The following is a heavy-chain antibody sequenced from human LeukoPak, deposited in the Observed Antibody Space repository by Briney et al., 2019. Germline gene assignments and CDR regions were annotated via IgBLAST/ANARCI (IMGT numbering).Heavy chain of an antibody. CDR2: ITDSGSTI. Sequence: GGSLRLSCAASGFTFRDYNMNWVRQAPGKGLEWVSYITDSGSTIHYADSVNGRFTISRDNAKNSLYLQMNSLRAEDTAVYYCATEYYYDSSGYSLDYWGQGTLVTVSS. CDR3: ATEYYYDSSGYSLDY. J-gene: IGHJ4*02. D-gene: IGHD3-22*01. V-gene: IGHV3-11*04. CDR1: GFTFRDYN.